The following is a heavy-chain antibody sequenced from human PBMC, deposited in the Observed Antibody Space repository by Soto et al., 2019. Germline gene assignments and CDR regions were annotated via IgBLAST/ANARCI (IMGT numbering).Heavy chain of an antibody. D-gene: IGHD6-13*01. CDR1: GGSISTYY. CDR3: SRYSSNWFQTEGMDV. CDR2: IDTSGNT. Sequence: TSETLSLTCTVSGGSISTYYWSWIRQPAGKGLEWIGRIDTSGNTNYNPSLKSRVTMSVDTSKKQFSLKLTSVTAADTAVYYCSRYSSNWFQTEGMDVWGQETTVTVSS. V-gene: IGHV4-4*07. J-gene: IGHJ6*02.